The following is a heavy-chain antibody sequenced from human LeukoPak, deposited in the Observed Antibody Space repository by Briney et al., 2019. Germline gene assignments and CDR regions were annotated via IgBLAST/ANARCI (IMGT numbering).Heavy chain of an antibody. Sequence: PSETLSLTCTVSGGSISSYYWSWIRQPAGKGLEWIGRIYTSGSTNHNPSLKSRVTMSVDTSKNQFSLKLSSVTAADTAVYYCARTPTGYCSSTSCYTEDYYYYGMDVWGQGTTVTVSS. CDR2: IYTSGST. D-gene: IGHD2-2*02. J-gene: IGHJ6*02. CDR3: ARTPTGYCSSTSCYTEDYYYYGMDV. CDR1: GGSISSYY. V-gene: IGHV4-4*07.